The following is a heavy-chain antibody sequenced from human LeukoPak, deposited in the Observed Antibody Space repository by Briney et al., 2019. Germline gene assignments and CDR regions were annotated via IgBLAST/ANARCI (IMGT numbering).Heavy chain of an antibody. J-gene: IGHJ4*02. V-gene: IGHV3-7*01. Sequence: GGSLRLSCAAYGFTFSSYWMSWVRQAPGKGLEWVANIKQDGSEKYYVDSVKGRFTISRDNAKNSLYLQMNSLRAEDTAVYYCARGMGYYYDSSGYPFDYWGQGTLVTVSS. D-gene: IGHD3-22*01. CDR3: ARGMGYYYDSSGYPFDY. CDR1: GFTFSSYW. CDR2: IKQDGSEK.